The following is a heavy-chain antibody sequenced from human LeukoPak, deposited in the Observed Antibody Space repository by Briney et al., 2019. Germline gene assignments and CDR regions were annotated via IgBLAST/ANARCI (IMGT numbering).Heavy chain of an antibody. Sequence: PGGSLRLSCAASGFTFSNAWMSWVRQAPVKGLEWVGRIKSKTDGGTTDYAAPVKGRFTISRDDSKNTLYLQMNSLKTEDTAVYYCTTDAYHFWSGYYHYWGQGTLVTVSS. J-gene: IGHJ4*02. D-gene: IGHD3-3*01. CDR2: IKSKTDGGTT. V-gene: IGHV3-15*01. CDR3: TTDAYHFWSGYYHY. CDR1: GFTFSNAW.